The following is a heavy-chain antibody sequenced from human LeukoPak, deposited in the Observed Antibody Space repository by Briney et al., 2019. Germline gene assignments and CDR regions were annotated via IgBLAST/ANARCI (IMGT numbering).Heavy chain of an antibody. CDR2: ISGSGSSI. Sequence: LPGGSLRLSCAASEFTFSSSAMSWVRQAPGKGLEWVSVISGSGSSIYYADSVKGRFTISRDNSKNTLYLQMNSLRAEDTAVYYCARDQPSSWYYFDYWGQGTLVTVSS. V-gene: IGHV3-23*01. J-gene: IGHJ4*02. D-gene: IGHD6-13*01. CDR1: EFTFSSSA. CDR3: ARDQPSSWYYFDY.